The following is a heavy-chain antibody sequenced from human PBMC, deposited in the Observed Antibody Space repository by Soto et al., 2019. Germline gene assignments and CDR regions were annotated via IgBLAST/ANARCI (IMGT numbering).Heavy chain of an antibody. D-gene: IGHD3-22*01. J-gene: IGHJ4*02. V-gene: IGHV1-18*01. CDR1: GYSLSSYG. Sequence: QVQLVQSGAEVKEPGASVRVSCMASGYSLSSYGISWVRQAPGQGLEWMGWISIYNGNTKYEQKLQGRVTMTSDTSTSTAYMELRSLRSDDTAVYYCARVIFGYYYLDYWGPGTLVTVSS. CDR3: ARVIFGYYYLDY. CDR2: ISIYNGNT.